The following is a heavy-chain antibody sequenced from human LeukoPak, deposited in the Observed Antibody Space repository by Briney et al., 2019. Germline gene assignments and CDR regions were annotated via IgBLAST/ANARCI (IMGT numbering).Heavy chain of an antibody. V-gene: IGHV3-73*01. Sequence: GGSLRLSCATSGVTLNVFALHGVRPASGQGLECVGRIRSKAHRDATAYAGSVNGRFTVSRADSKNMAYLRMNSLKAEYSAIYYCTRRHYGEYEVDNWGQGTLVTVSS. D-gene: IGHD4-17*01. CDR3: TRRHYGEYEVDN. CDR1: GVTLNVFA. J-gene: IGHJ4*02. CDR2: IRSKAHRDAT.